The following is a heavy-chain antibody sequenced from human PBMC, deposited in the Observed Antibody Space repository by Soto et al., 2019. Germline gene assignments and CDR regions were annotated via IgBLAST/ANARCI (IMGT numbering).Heavy chain of an antibody. CDR1: GFPFSGYS. CDR3: ESPDSVAVAVSFDY. D-gene: IGHD6-19*01. J-gene: IGHJ4*02. Sequence: GGSLRLSCIGSGFPFSGYSMNWVRQTPGKGLEWLSYINPTSDAIYYADSVKGRFTISRDNAKNSLFLQMNGLRAEDTAVYYCESPDSVAVAVSFDYWGRGTLVTVSS. CDR2: INPTSDAI. V-gene: IGHV3-48*01.